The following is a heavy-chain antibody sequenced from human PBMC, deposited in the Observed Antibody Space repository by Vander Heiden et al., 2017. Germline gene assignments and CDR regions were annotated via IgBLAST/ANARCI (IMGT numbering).Heavy chain of an antibody. Sequence: QVHLVESGGGVVQPGRSLRPSCAASGFTFNTYGMHWVRQAPGKGREWVAVIGYDGSNKYYADSVKGRFTISRDNSKNSLYLQMNSLRAEDTAVYYCARDKTGTYYFDYWGQGTLVTVSS. CDR3: ARDKTGTYYFDY. J-gene: IGHJ4*02. CDR1: GFTFNTYG. CDR2: IGYDGSNK. V-gene: IGHV3-33*01.